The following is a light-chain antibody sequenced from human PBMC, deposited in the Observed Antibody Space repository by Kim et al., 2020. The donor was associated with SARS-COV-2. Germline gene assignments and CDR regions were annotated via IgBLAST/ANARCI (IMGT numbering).Light chain of an antibody. Sequence: EIVMTQSPVSLPVTPGEPASISCRSSRSLLYSNGYNYLDWYVQKPGQSPQLLIYLGSNRAPGVPDRFSGSGSGTDFTLRISRVEAEDVGVYYCMQAVQSPLTFGGGTKGDIK. CDR2: LGS. J-gene: IGKJ4*01. CDR3: MQAVQSPLT. CDR1: RSLLYSNGYNY. V-gene: IGKV2-28*01.